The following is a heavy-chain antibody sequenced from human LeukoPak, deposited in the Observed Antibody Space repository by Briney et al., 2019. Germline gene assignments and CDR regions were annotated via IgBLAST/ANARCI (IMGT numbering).Heavy chain of an antibody. CDR1: GFTVSSNY. CDR2: IYDSGTT. D-gene: IGHD2/OR15-2a*01. J-gene: IGHJ4*02. CDR3: ARWHTSGNNFYYDY. V-gene: IGHV3-53*01. Sequence: GRSLRLSCAASGFTVSSNYMSWIRQAPEKGLEWVSIIYDSGTTYYADSVKGRFTISRDNSKNTLYLQMNSLRAEDTAVYYCARWHTSGNNFYYDYWGQGTLVTVSS.